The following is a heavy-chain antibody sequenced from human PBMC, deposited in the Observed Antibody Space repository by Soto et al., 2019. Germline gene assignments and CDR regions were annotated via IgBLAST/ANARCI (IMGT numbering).Heavy chain of an antibody. CDR3: ASRYFDWLPHIPNAFDI. CDR2: IYPGDSDT. D-gene: IGHD3-9*01. Sequence: PGESLKISCKGSGYSFTSYWIGWVRQMPGKGLEWMGIIYPGDSDTRYSPSFQGQVTISADKSISTAYLQWSSLKASDTAMYYCASRYFDWLPHIPNAFDIWGQGTMVTVSS. V-gene: IGHV5-51*01. CDR1: GYSFTSYW. J-gene: IGHJ3*02.